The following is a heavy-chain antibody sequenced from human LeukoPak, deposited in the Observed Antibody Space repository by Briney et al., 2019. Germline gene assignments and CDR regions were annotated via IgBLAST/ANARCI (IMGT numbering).Heavy chain of an antibody. J-gene: IGHJ4*02. V-gene: IGHV3-9*01. D-gene: IGHD1-26*01. Sequence: GGSLRLSCAASGFTFDDYAMHWVRQAPGKGLEWVSGISWNSGSIGYVDSVKGRFTISRDNAKNSLYLQMNSLRAEDTAVYYCARDKIVGATIFDYWGQGTLVTVSS. CDR3: ARDKIVGATIFDY. CDR2: ISWNSGSI. CDR1: GFTFDDYA.